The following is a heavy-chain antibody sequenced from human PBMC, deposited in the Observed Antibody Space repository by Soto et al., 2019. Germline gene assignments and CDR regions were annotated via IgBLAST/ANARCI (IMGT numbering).Heavy chain of an antibody. V-gene: IGHV4-61*01. CDR1: GASVSSGNQY. D-gene: IGHD6-19*01. CDR2: IYNSVIT. Sequence: SETLSLTCTVSGASVSSGNQYWSWIRQPPGKRLEWIGFIYNSVITNYSPSLKSRVSISADTPRNQFSLKMSSVTAADTAVYYCARGWDANSWGQGALVTVSS. J-gene: IGHJ4*02. CDR3: ARGWDANS.